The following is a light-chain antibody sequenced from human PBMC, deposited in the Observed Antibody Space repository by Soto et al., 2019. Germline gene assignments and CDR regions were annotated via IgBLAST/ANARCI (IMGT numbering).Light chain of an antibody. CDR2: EGS. Sequence: QSALTQPASVSGSPGQSITISCTGTSYDVGSYNLVSWYQQHPDKAPKFMIYEGSKRPSGVSNRFSGSKSGNTASLTISGLQAEDEADYYCSSYAGSSTYVFGTGTKVTVL. CDR3: SSYAGSSTYV. J-gene: IGLJ1*01. CDR1: SYDVGSYNL. V-gene: IGLV2-23*01.